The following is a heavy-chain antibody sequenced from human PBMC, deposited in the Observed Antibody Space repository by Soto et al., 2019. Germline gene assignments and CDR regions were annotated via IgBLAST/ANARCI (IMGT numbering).Heavy chain of an antibody. CDR1: GFTFTSYG. CDR2: ISADDGHT. D-gene: IGHD1-26*01. J-gene: IGHJ5*02. CDR3: ARLHLRGSGINCFHP. Sequence: ASVKVSCKASGFTFTSYGITWVRQAPGQGLEWMGWISADDGHTNFAQKFQGRISMATDTSTTTAYMELKSLTSDDTAVYYCARLHLRGSGINCFHPWGQGTLVTVSS. V-gene: IGHV1-18*01.